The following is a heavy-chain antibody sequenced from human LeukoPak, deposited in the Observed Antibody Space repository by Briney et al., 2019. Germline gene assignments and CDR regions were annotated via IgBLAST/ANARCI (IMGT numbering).Heavy chain of an antibody. CDR2: IYWDDDR. D-gene: IGHD4-23*01. V-gene: IGHV2-5*02. CDR3: AHTLTWRGNPYFDY. CDR1: GMARRTRGGG. J-gene: IGHJ4*02. Sequence: SGPTLSHPCPPLRLTLSIYGMARRTRGGGGGWVRQPPVKGLECLTLIYWDDDRRYSPSLKSRNTIMKDKAKNQVGHTMTIKEPVDTSTDFCAHTLTWRGNPYFDYWGQGTLVTVSS.